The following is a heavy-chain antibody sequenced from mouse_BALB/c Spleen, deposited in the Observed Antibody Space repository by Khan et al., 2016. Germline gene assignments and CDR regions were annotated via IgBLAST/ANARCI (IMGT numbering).Heavy chain of an antibody. CDR2: ISYSGTT. CDR3: ARWLDAMDY. CDR1: GYSITSDYA. D-gene: IGHD2-2*01. Sequence: EVQLQESGPGLVKPSQSLSLTCTVTGYSITSDYAWNRIRQFPGNKLEWMGYISYSGTTTYNPSLKSRISITRDTSKNQFFLQLNSVTTEDTATYYCARWLDAMDYWGQGTSVTVSS. V-gene: IGHV3-2*02. J-gene: IGHJ4*01.